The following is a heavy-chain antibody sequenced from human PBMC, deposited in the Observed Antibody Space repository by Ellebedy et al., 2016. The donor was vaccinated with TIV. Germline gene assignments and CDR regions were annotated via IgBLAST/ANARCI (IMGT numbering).Heavy chain of an antibody. CDR2: IYHTGTT. V-gene: IGHV4-39*07. CDR3: ARDLIPAALGMDV. CDR1: GGSVTRTNYY. J-gene: IGHJ6*02. D-gene: IGHD2-2*01. Sequence: SETLSLTXTVSGGSVTRTNYYWGWIRQRPGKGPEWIGNIYHTGTTFYNPSLKSRATISVDTSKSQFSLRLTSVTAADTAVYYCARDLIPAALGMDVWGHGTTVIVSS.